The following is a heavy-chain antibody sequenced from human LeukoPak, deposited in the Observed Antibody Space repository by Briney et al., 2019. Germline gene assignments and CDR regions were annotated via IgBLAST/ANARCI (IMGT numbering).Heavy chain of an antibody. CDR1: GFTLSTYW. J-gene: IGHJ4*02. Sequence: LSGGSLRLSCGASGFTLSTYWMKWVRQVTGKGLDWVANINPDGSGKMYVDSLKGRFTIARDNADNSLSLQMNSLRAEDTAVYYCASWGAGGNSWGQGTLVTVSS. V-gene: IGHV3-7*01. CDR3: ASWGAGGNS. D-gene: IGHD3-16*01. CDR2: INPDGSGK.